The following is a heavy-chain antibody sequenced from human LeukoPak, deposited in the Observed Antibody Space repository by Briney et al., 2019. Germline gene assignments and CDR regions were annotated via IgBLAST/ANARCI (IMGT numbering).Heavy chain of an antibody. CDR1: GYIFTSYY. J-gene: IGHJ4*02. V-gene: IGHV1-46*01. CDR3: ARASYYDSSGYYYAAEY. Sequence: ASVKVSCKASGYIFTSYYMYWVRQAPGQGLEWMGIINPSGGSIRYAQKFQGRVTMTTDTSTSTAYMELRSLRSDDTAVYYCARASYYDSSGYYYAAEYWGQGTLVTVSS. D-gene: IGHD3-22*01. CDR2: INPSGGSI.